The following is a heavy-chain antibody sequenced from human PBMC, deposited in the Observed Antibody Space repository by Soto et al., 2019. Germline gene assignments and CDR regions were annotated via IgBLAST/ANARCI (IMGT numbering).Heavy chain of an antibody. D-gene: IGHD3-10*01. CDR3: ARASGYYGSGSASHYYGMDV. CDR2: IIPIFGTA. Sequence: QVQLVQSGAEVKKPGSSVKVSCKASGGTFSSYAISWVRQAPGQGLEWMGGIIPIFGTANYAQKFQGRVTITADESXXTXYXXLSSLRSEDTAVYYCARASGYYGSGSASHYYGMDVWGQGTTVTVSS. V-gene: IGHV1-69*12. CDR1: GGTFSSYA. J-gene: IGHJ6*02.